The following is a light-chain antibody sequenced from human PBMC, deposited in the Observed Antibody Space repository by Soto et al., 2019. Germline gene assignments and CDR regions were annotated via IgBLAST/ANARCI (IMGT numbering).Light chain of an antibody. V-gene: IGKV1-39*01. CDR2: AAS. Sequence: IQMTQSPSSLSAYVEDRVTITCRASQSIRNYLHWYQQKPGKAPMLLIYAASSLQSGVPSRFSGSGSGTDFTLTISSLQPEDFATYYCQQSYSTPLTFGGGTKVDIK. CDR3: QQSYSTPLT. CDR1: QSIRNY. J-gene: IGKJ4*01.